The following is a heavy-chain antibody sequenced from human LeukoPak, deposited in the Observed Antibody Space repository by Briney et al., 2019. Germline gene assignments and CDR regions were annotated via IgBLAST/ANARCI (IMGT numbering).Heavy chain of an antibody. CDR2: INSDGSST. CDR1: GFTFSNYYW. V-gene: IGHV3-74*01. Sequence: GRSLRLSCAASGFTFSNYYWMHWVRQAPGKGLVWVSRINSDGSSTSYGDSVKGRFTISRDNAKNTLYLQMNTLRAEDTAVYYCARDRRETYCGGDCYSGSIDYWGQGTLVTVSS. D-gene: IGHD2-21*02. CDR3: ARDRRETYCGGDCYSGSIDY. J-gene: IGHJ4*02.